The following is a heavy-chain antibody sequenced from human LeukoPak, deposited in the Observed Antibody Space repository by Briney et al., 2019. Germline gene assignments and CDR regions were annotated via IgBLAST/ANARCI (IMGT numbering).Heavy chain of an antibody. CDR2: IIPIFGTA. CDR3: ARGDSSGYQDDAFDI. Sequence: SLKVSCKASGRTFISYAISWVRQAPGQGLEWMGGIIPIFGTANYAQKFQGRVTITTDESTSTAYMELSSLRSEDTAVYYCARGDSSGYQDDAFDIWGQGTMVTVSS. J-gene: IGHJ3*02. D-gene: IGHD3-22*01. CDR1: GRTFISYA. V-gene: IGHV1-69*05.